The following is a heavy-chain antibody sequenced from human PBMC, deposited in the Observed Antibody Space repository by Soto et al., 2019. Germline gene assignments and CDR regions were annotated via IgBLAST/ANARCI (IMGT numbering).Heavy chain of an antibody. V-gene: IGHV3-48*02. D-gene: IGHD3-22*01. CDR2: ISIGSGSI. CDR3: VRDDRWAFDF. CDR1: GFTFSNYA. Sequence: EVHLVESGGGLVQPGGSLRVSCAASGFTFSNYAMNWVRQAPGKGLEWVSYISIGSGSIFYADSVKDRFTISRDDDKNSLYLQMNTLRDEYTDVYYCVRDDRWAFDFWGQGTMVTVSS. J-gene: IGHJ3*01.